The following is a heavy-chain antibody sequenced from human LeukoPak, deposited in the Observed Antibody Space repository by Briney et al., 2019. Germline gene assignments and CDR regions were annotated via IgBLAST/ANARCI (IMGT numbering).Heavy chain of an antibody. D-gene: IGHD2-2*01. CDR2: IHYSGST. CDR1: GASIRTYY. V-gene: IGHV4-59*01. Sequence: PSETLSLTCTVSGASIRTYYWSWIRQPPGKGLEWIGYIHYSGSTNYNPSLKSRVTISVDTSKNQLSLKLSSVTAADTAVYYCARVSSTSPYYYMDVWGKGTTVTVSS. J-gene: IGHJ6*03. CDR3: ARVSSTSPYYYMDV.